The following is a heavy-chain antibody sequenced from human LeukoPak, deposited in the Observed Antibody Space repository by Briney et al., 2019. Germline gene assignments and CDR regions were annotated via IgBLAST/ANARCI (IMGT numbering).Heavy chain of an antibody. Sequence: PGGSLRLSCAASGFTLSGYGMNWVRQAPGKELEWVSYISSSTRIIYYADSVKGRLTISRDNAKNSLYLQMNSLRAEDMAVYYCARDHSYSPGWDIWGQGAMVTVSS. D-gene: IGHD1-14*01. CDR2: ISSSTRII. J-gene: IGHJ3*02. CDR3: ARDHSYSPGWDI. CDR1: GFTLSGYG. V-gene: IGHV3-48*01.